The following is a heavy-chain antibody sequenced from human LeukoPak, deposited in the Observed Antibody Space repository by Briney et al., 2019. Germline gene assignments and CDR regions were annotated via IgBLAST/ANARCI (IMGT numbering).Heavy chain of an antibody. CDR3: ARDRRGYCSGGSCFDDAFDI. CDR1: GYTFTSYD. Sequence: GASVKVSCKASGYTFTSYDVNWVRQATGQGLEWMGWMNPNSGNTGYAQKFQGRVTITRNTSISTAYMELSSLRSEDTAVYYCARDRRGYCSGGSCFDDAFDIWGQGTMVTVSS. J-gene: IGHJ3*02. V-gene: IGHV1-8*03. D-gene: IGHD2-15*01. CDR2: MNPNSGNT.